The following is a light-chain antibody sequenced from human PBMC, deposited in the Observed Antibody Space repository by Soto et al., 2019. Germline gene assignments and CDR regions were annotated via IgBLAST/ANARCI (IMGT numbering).Light chain of an antibody. CDR3: QQYKSYSPPT. CDR1: QSISSW. V-gene: IGKV1-5*01. J-gene: IGKJ4*01. Sequence: DIQMTQSPSTLSASVGDRVTITCRASQSISSWLAWYQQKPGKAPKLLIYDASSLESGVPSRFSGSGSGTEFTLTISSLQPDDLATYYCQQYKSYSPPTLGGETRVDIK. CDR2: DAS.